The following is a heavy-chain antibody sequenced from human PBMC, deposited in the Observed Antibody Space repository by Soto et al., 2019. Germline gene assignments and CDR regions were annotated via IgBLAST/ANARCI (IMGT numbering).Heavy chain of an antibody. J-gene: IGHJ6*03. CDR1: GFTFSSYW. CDR3: ARGDESTYYYYMDV. Sequence: GGSMRLSCAASGFTFSSYWMHWVRQDPGEGLVWVSRVNSDGSRTSYADSVKGRFTISRDNAKNTLHLQMNSLRAEDTAVYYCARGDESTYYYYMDVWGKGTTVTVSS. D-gene: IGHD2-2*01. V-gene: IGHV3-74*01. CDR2: VNSDGSRT.